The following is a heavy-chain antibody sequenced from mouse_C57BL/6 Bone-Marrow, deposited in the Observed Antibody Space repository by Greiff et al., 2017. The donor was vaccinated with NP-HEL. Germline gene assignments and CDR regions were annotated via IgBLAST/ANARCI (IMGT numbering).Heavy chain of an antibody. V-gene: IGHV1-50*01. Sequence: VQLQQSGAELVKPGASVKLSCKASGYTFTSYWMQWVKQRPGQGLEWIGEIDPSDSYTNYNQKFKGKATLTVDTSSSTAYMQLSSLTSEDSAVYYCARDGSQHWGQGTTLTVSS. CDR2: IDPSDSYT. J-gene: IGHJ2*01. CDR3: ARDGSQH. D-gene: IGHD1-1*01. CDR1: GYTFTSYW.